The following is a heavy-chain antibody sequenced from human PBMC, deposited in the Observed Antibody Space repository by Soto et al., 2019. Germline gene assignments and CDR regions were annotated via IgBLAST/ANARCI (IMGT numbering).Heavy chain of an antibody. Sequence: DVQLVESGGGLVQPGGSLRLSCAASGFTLSTSSMNWVRQALGKGMEWVSYISSSSIIYYADSVKGRSTISRDNVXXXXXXXXXXXXXXXXXXXYCATDLARDRDVWGKGTAVTVSS. J-gene: IGHJ6*04. CDR2: ISSSSII. V-gene: IGHV3-48*01. CDR1: GFTLSTSS. D-gene: IGHD3-10*01. CDR3: ATDLARDRDV.